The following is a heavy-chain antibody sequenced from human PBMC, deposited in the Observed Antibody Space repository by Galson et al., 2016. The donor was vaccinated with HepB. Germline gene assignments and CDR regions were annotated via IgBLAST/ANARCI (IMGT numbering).Heavy chain of an antibody. V-gene: IGHV1-46*01. J-gene: IGHJ2*01. D-gene: IGHD3-10*01. Sequence: SVKVSCKASGYTFANYYLHWVRQAPGQGLEWMGIIHPSGGHTKYAQKFQGRVTMTSDTSTSTVYMELSSLRPDDTAVYYCARVATMVRGAVITILGYFDLWGRGTLVTVSS. CDR1: GYTFANYY. CDR3: ARVATMVRGAVITILGYFDL. CDR2: IHPSGGHT.